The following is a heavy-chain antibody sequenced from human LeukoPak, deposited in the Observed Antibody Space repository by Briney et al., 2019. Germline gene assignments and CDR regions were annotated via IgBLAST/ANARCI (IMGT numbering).Heavy chain of an antibody. V-gene: IGHV3-74*01. CDR3: ASPGGNYALLGFDS. Sequence: GGSLRLFCAASGFMFSSYWMHWVRQAPGRGLVWVSRINSDGSSTSYADSVKGRFTISRDNAKNTLYLQMNSLRAEDTAVYYCASPGGNYALLGFDSWGQGTLVTVSS. CDR2: INSDGSST. CDR1: GFMFSSYW. J-gene: IGHJ4*02. D-gene: IGHD4-11*01.